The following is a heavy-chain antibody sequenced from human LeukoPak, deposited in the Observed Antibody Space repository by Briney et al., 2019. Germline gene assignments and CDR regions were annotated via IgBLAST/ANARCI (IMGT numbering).Heavy chain of an antibody. CDR3: QGEWTYYYYGMDV. Sequence: GRSLRLSCAASGFSLSSYAMSWVRPAPGKGLEWVSAISGSAGSTYYADSVMGRFTTSRDNSKNTLYLQMNSLRAEDTAVYYCQGEWTYYYYGMDVWGQGTTVTVSS. D-gene: IGHD3-10*01. CDR2: ISGSAGST. J-gene: IGHJ6*02. V-gene: IGHV3-23*01. CDR1: GFSLSSYA.